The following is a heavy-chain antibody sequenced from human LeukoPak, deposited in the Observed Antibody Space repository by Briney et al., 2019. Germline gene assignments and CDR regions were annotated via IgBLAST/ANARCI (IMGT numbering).Heavy chain of an antibody. V-gene: IGHV3-30-3*01. CDR1: GFTFSSYA. CDR2: ISYDGSNK. CDR3: ARDFMVGATSLDY. Sequence: GGSLRLSCAASGFTFSSYAMHWVRQAPGKGLEWVAVISYDGSNKYYADSVKGRFTISRDNSKNTLYLQMNSLRAEDTAVYYCARDFMVGATSLDYWGQGTLVTVSS. J-gene: IGHJ4*02. D-gene: IGHD1-26*01.